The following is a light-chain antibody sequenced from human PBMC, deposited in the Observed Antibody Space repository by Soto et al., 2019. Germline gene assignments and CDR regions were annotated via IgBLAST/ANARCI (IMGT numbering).Light chain of an antibody. CDR3: SSYTTRSTS. J-gene: IGLJ3*02. V-gene: IGLV2-14*01. CDR1: TSDVSAYNS. CDR2: EVT. Sequence: QSVLTQPASVSGSPGQSVTISCTGITSDVSAYNSVSWYQLNPGKAPKLIIYEVTYRPSGVSSRFSGSKSGDMASLTISGLRAEDEADYYCSSYTTRSTSFGGGTKLTVL.